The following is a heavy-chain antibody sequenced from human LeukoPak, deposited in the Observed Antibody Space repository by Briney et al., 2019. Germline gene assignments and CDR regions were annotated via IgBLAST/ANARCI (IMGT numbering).Heavy chain of an antibody. V-gene: IGHV3-21*01. J-gene: IGHJ4*02. D-gene: IGHD6-13*01. CDR2: ISSSSSYI. Sequence: GGSLRLSCAASGFTFSSYSMNWVRQAPGKGLEWVSSISSSSSYIYYADSVKGRFTISRDNAKNSLYLQMNSLRAEDTAVYYCARDQGSSWAVNIALEIDYWGQGTLVTVSS. CDR1: GFTFSSYS. CDR3: ARDQGSSWAVNIALEIDY.